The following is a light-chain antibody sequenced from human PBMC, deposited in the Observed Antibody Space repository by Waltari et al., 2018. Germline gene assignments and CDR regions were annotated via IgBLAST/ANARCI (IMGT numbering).Light chain of an antibody. CDR2: EGN. J-gene: IGLJ1*01. CDR1: GSDVECYNL. Sequence: QSALTQPASVSGSPGQSITISCTGTGSDVECYNLVSWYQQHPGKAPKRIIYEGNKRPSGVSNRFSASKSANTASLTISGLQGEDEADYYCSSYAGSSVFGTGTKVTVL. V-gene: IGLV2-23*01. CDR3: SSYAGSSV.